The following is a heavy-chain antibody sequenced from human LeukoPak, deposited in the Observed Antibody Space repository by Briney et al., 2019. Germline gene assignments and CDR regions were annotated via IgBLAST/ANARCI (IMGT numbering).Heavy chain of an antibody. J-gene: IGHJ6*02. CDR2: INHSGST. V-gene: IGHV4-34*01. Sequence: SETLSLTCAVYGGSFSGYYWSWIRQPPGKGLEWIGEINHSGSTNYNPSLKSRVTISVDTSKNQFSLKLSSVTAADTAVYYCARDWGEYYYDSSGYSSYYYYGMDVWGQGTTVTVSS. D-gene: IGHD3-22*01. CDR3: ARDWGEYYYDSSGYSSYYYYGMDV. CDR1: GGSFSGYY.